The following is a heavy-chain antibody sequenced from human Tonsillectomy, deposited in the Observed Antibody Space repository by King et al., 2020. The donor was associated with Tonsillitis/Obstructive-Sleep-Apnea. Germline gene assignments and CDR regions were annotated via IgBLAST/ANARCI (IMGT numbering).Heavy chain of an antibody. J-gene: IGHJ3*01. CDR2: LHSGDAT. CDR1: GFTVSDNY. D-gene: IGHD6-19*01. V-gene: IGHV3-66*01. CDR3: SRDLRYCSGDTCSDFFDV. Sequence: VQLVESGGGLVQPGGSLRLSCAASGFTVSDNYMSWVRQAPGQGLEWVSVLHSGDATYNPDSVRGRFTISKDPSKNMLYLQMNDLRAEDTALYFCSRDLRYCSGDTCSDFFDVRGQGTMVIVSS.